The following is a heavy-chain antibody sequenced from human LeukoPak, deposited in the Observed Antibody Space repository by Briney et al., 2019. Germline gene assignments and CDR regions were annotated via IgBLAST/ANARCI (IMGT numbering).Heavy chain of an antibody. CDR3: ARDLAAQGAFDI. CDR2: IIPIFGTA. Sequence: ASVKASCKASGYTFTCYDINWVRQAPGQGLEWMGGIIPIFGTANYAQKFQGRVTITTDESTSTAYMELSSLRSEDTAVYYCARDLAAQGAFDIWGQGTMVTVSS. J-gene: IGHJ3*02. CDR1: GYTFTCYD. D-gene: IGHD6-6*01. V-gene: IGHV1-69*05.